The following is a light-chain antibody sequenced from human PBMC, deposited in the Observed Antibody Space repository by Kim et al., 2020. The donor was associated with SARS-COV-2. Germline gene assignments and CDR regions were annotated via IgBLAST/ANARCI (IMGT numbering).Light chain of an antibody. Sequence: SYELTQPPSVSVSPGQTASITCSGDKLGDKYACWYQQKPGQSPVLVIYQDSKRPSGIPERFSGSNSGNTATLTISGTQAKDEADYYCQAWDSSKGVFGTGTKVTVL. CDR3: QAWDSSKGV. V-gene: IGLV3-1*01. J-gene: IGLJ1*01. CDR1: KLGDKY. CDR2: QDS.